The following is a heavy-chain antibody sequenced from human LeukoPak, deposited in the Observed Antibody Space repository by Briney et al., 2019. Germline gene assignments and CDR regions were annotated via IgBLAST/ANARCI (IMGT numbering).Heavy chain of an antibody. CDR3: ARDRRGFGY. Sequence: ASVKVSCKACGYTFTSYYMHWVRQAPGQGLEWMGIINPSGGSTSYARKFQGRVTMTRDMSTSTVYMELSSLRSEDTAVYYCARDRRGFGYWGQGTLVTVSS. V-gene: IGHV1-46*01. CDR2: INPSGGST. J-gene: IGHJ4*02. D-gene: IGHD3-10*01. CDR1: GYTFTSYY.